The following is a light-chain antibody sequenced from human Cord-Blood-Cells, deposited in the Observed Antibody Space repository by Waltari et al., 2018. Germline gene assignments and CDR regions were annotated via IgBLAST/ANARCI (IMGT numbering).Light chain of an antibody. Sequence: QSALPQPASVSGSPGQSITISCTGTRSDAVGYHNASWYQQNPGKAPQLMIYDVSKRPSGVSNRFSGSKSGNTASLTISGLQAEDQADYYCSSYTSSSTLVFGGGTKLTV. J-gene: IGLJ2*01. CDR1: RSDAVGYHN. V-gene: IGLV2-14*01. CDR2: DVS. CDR3: SSYTSSSTLV.